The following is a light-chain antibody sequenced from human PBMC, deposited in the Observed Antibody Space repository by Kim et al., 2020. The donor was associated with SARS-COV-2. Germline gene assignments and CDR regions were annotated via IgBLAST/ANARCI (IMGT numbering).Light chain of an antibody. J-gene: IGLJ1*01. V-gene: IGLV1-47*01. Sequence: QSVLTQPPSASGTPGQRVTISCSGSSSNIGSNYVYWYQQLPGTAPKLLIYRNNQWPSGVPDRFSGSKSGTSASLAISGLRSEDEADYYCAAWDDSLSVPYVFGTWTKVTVL. CDR1: SSNIGSNY. CDR2: RNN. CDR3: AAWDDSLSVPYV.